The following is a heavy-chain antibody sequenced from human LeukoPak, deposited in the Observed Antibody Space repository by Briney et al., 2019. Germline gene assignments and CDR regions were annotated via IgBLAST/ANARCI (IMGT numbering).Heavy chain of an antibody. CDR1: GYSISSGYY. J-gene: IGHJ5*02. V-gene: IGHV4-38-2*02. Sequence: SETLSLTCTVSGYSISSGYYWGWIRQPPGKGLEWIGSIYHSGSTYYNPSLKSRVTISVDRSKNQFSLKLSSVTAADTAVYYCARAEEQQQLVANWFDPWGQGTLVTVSS. CDR2: IYHSGST. CDR3: ARAEEQQQLVANWFDP. D-gene: IGHD6-13*01.